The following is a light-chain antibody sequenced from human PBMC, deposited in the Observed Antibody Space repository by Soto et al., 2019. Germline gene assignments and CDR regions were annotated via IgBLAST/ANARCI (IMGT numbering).Light chain of an antibody. J-gene: IGKJ1*01. CDR2: GAS. V-gene: IGKV3-15*01. CDR3: QQYNNWPPWT. Sequence: EIVMTQSPATLSVSPGERATLSCRASQSVSSNLAWYHQKPGQAPRLLIYGASTRATGIPARFSGSGSGTEFTITISSLQSEDFAVYYCQQYNNWPPWTFGQGTKVEIK. CDR1: QSVSSN.